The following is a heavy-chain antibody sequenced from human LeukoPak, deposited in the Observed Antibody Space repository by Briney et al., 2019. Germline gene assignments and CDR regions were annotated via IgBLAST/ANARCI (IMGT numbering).Heavy chain of an antibody. CDR2: IIPIFGTA. V-gene: IGHV1-69*13. J-gene: IGHJ4*02. CDR3: ARDVSSGWFPRSEYYFDY. D-gene: IGHD6-19*01. Sequence: GASVKVSCKASGYTFTSYGISWVRQAPGQGLEWMGGIIPIFGTANYAQKFQGRVTITADESTSTAYMELSSLRSEDTAVYYCARDVSSGWFPRSEYYFDYWGQGTLVTVSS. CDR1: GYTFTSYG.